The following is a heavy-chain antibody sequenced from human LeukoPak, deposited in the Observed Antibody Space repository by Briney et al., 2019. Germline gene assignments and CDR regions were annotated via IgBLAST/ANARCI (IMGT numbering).Heavy chain of an antibody. CDR1: GYTFTSYG. J-gene: IGHJ4*02. D-gene: IGHD3-3*01. CDR3: AREGGYYDFWSGYYPHPAPTHFDY. CDR2: ISAYNGNT. Sequence: GASVKVSCKASGYTFTSYGISWVRQAPGQGLEWMGWISAYNGNTNYAQKLQGRVNMTTDTSTSTAYMELRSLRSDDTAVYYCAREGGYYDFWSGYYPHPAPTHFDYWGQGTLVTVSS. V-gene: IGHV1-18*01.